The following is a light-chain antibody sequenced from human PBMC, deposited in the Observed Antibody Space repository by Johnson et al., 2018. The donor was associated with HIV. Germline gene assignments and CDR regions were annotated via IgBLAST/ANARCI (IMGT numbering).Light chain of an antibody. CDR2: DNN. V-gene: IGLV1-51*01. J-gene: IGLJ1*01. Sequence: QSVLTQPPSVSAAPGQTVTISCSGSSSNVGSSFVSWYRQVPGTAPKLLIYDNNKRPSGIPGRFSGSKSGPSATLGITGLQTGDEADYYCGTWDSSLTSYVFGAGIKVTVL. CDR3: GTWDSSLTSYV. CDR1: SSNVGSSF.